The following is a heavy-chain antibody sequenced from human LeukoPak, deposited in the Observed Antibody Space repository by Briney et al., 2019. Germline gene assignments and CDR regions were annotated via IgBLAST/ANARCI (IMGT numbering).Heavy chain of an antibody. D-gene: IGHD2/OR15-2a*01. CDR1: GFTFTDHY. Sequence: ASMKVSCKSSGFTFTDHYIHWVRQGPGQGLEWMGYIGPHSTFTSSPQEFQGRVTMTRDASMSTAYMELTRLTSDDTAVYYCVREGEGPLSKDFDYWGQGTLVTVFS. CDR2: IGPHSTFT. J-gene: IGHJ4*02. CDR3: VREGEGPLSKDFDY. V-gene: IGHV1-2*02.